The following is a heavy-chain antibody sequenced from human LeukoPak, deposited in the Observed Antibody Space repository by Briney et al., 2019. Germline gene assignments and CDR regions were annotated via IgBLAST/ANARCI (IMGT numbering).Heavy chain of an antibody. CDR3: ASLHRITMIVVEEKIFDY. CDR2: ISYDGSNK. CDR1: GFTFSSYA. J-gene: IGHJ4*02. D-gene: IGHD3-22*01. Sequence: GGSLRLSCAASGFTFSSYAMHWVRQAPGKGLDWVAVISYDGSNKYYADSVKGRFTISRDNSKNTLYLQMNSLRAEDTAVYYCASLHRITMIVVEEKIFDYWGQGTLVTVSS. V-gene: IGHV3-30*04.